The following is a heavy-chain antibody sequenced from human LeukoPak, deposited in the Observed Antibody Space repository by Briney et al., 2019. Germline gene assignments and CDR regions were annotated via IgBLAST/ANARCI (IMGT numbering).Heavy chain of an antibody. Sequence: GGSLRLSCAASGFTFSSYGMHWVRQAPGKGLEWVAVIWYDGNNIYYADSVKGRFTSSRDNSKNTLYLQMNSLRSEDTAVYYCARGEDSSGWYRYFQHWGQGTQVTVSS. CDR2: IWYDGNNI. V-gene: IGHV3-33*01. D-gene: IGHD6-19*01. CDR3: ARGEDSSGWYRYFQH. CDR1: GFTFSSYG. J-gene: IGHJ1*01.